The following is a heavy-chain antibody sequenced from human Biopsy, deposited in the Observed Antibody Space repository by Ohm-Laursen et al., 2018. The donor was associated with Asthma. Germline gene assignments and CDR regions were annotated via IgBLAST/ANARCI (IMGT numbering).Heavy chain of an antibody. D-gene: IGHD2-21*01. CDR3: ARLIPGNSDY. Sequence: SLRLSCAAAGFTFSNYGMHWVRQAPGKGLDWVAVISFDGSNKKYTDSVKGRFTISRDNAKNSLFLQMNSLRAEDTAVYYCARLIPGNSDYWGQGALVTVSS. CDR1: GFTFSNYG. J-gene: IGHJ4*02. CDR2: ISFDGSNK. V-gene: IGHV3-30*03.